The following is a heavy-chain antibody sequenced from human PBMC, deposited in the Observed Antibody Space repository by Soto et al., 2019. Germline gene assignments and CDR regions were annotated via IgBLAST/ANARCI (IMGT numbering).Heavy chain of an antibody. D-gene: IGHD5-18*01. V-gene: IGHV1-18*01. J-gene: IGHJ3*02. CDR2: INTWNGNT. CDR1: GYTFTSYG. Sequence: ASVKVSCKASGYTFTSYGFTWVRQAPGHGLEWMGWINTWNGNTKYAQKFQGRVSMTTDTSTNTAYMELRSLTSDDTAVYFCARDRRRAQYTGDASDIWGQGTKVTVSS. CDR3: ARDRRRAQYTGDASDI.